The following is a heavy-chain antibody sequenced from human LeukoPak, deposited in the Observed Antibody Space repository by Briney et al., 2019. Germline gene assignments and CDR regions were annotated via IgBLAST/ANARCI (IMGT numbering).Heavy chain of an antibody. CDR1: GGTFSSYA. V-gene: IGHV1-69*04. Sequence: SVKVSCKASGGTFSSYAVSWVRQVPGQGLEWMGRIIPIFGIANYAQKFQGRVTITADKSTSTAYMELSSLRSEDTAVYYCARGPSDYFDYWGQGTLVTVSS. J-gene: IGHJ4*02. CDR3: ARGPSDYFDY. CDR2: IIPIFGIA.